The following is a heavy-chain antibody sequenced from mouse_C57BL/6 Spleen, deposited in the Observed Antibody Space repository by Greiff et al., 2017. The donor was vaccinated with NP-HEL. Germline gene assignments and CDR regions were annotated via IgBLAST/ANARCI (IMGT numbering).Heavy chain of an antibody. CDR2: ISSGGSYT. CDR1: GFTFSSYG. D-gene: IGHD4-1*01. V-gene: IGHV5-6*02. J-gene: IGHJ2*01. CDR3: ARLGRRYYFDY. Sequence: DVKLVESGGDLVKPGGSLKLSCAASGFTFSSYGMSWVRQTPDKRLEWVATISSGGSYTYYPDSVKGRFTISRDNAKNTLYLQMSSLKSEDTAMYYCARLGRRYYFDYWGQGTTLTVSS.